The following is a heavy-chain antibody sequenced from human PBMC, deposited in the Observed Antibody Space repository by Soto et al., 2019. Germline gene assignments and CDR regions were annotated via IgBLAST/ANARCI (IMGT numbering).Heavy chain of an antibody. CDR2: ISGSGGST. Sequence: PGGSLRLSCAASGFTFSSYAMSWVRRAPGKGLEWVSAISGSGGSTYYADSVKGRFTISRDNSKNTLYLQMNSLRAEDTAVYYCAIVVVPAAIRGAGYFDYWGQGTLVTVSS. D-gene: IGHD2-2*01. CDR3: AIVVVPAAIRGAGYFDY. J-gene: IGHJ4*02. V-gene: IGHV3-23*01. CDR1: GFTFSSYA.